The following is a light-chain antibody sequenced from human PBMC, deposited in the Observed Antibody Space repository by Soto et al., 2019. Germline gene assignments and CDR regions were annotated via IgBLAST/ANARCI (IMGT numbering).Light chain of an antibody. J-gene: IGKJ4*01. CDR2: DAF. CDR1: QTINNY. CDR3: QQRSTWPLT. V-gene: IGKV3-11*01. Sequence: EIVLTQSPATLSLSPGERATLSCRASQTINNYLAWYQQKPGQAPRLLIYDAFNRATGIPARFSGSGSGTDFTLTISSLEPEDFAVYYCQQRSTWPLTFGGGTKVEIK.